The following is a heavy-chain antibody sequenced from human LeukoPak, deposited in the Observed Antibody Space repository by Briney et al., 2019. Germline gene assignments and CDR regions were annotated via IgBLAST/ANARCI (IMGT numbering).Heavy chain of an antibody. CDR3: AREQYGADYALDI. Sequence: GGSLRLSCAASGFTFSSNGMHWVRQAPGKGLEWVAIISYDGSKKYYADSVKGRFSTSRDNSQNTLYMYKNRLRAEDKAVFYCAREQYGADYALDIWGQGTLVTVSS. CDR2: ISYDGSKK. V-gene: IGHV3-30*03. J-gene: IGHJ3*02. D-gene: IGHD4/OR15-4a*01. CDR1: GFTFSSNG.